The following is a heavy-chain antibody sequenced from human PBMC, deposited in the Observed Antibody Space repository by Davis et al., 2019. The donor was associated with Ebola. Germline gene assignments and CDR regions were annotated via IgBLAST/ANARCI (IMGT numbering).Heavy chain of an antibody. J-gene: IGHJ6*03. D-gene: IGHD2-2*02. CDR1: GFTFTSSA. CDR3: ARDQDVCSSTSCYTDAHYYYYMDV. CDR2: IVVGSGNT. V-gene: IGHV1-58*02. Sequence: SVKVSCKASGFTFTSSAMQWVRQARGQRLEWIGWIVVGSGNTNYAQKFQERVTITRDMSTSTAYMELSRLRSDDTAVYYCARDQDVCSSTSCYTDAHYYYYMDVWGKGTTVTVSS.